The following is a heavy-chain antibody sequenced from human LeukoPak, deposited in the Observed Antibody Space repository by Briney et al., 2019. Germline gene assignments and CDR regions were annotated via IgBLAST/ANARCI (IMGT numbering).Heavy chain of an antibody. CDR1: GGSISSSSYY. CDR3: AREKPVDY. J-gene: IGHJ4*02. Sequence: SETLSLTCTVSGGSISSSSYYWGWIRQPPGKGLEWIGSIYYSGSTYYNPSLKSRVTISVDTSKNQFSLKLSSVTAADTAVYYCAREKPVDYWGQGTLVTVSS. V-gene: IGHV4-39*07. CDR2: IYYSGST.